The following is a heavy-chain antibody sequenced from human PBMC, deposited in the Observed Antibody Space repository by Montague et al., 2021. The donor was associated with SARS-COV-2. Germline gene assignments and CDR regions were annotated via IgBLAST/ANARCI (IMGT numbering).Heavy chain of an antibody. CDR3: ARDTRIQLWFDRDYYYGMDV. CDR1: GDSVSSNSAA. Sequence: CAISGDSVSSNSAAWNWIGQSPSRGLEWLGRTYYRSKWYNDYAVSVKSRITINPDTSKNQFSLQLNSVTPEDTAVYYCARDTRIQLWFDRDYYYGMDVWGQETTVTVSS. CDR2: TYYRSKWYN. V-gene: IGHV6-1*01. D-gene: IGHD5-18*01. J-gene: IGHJ6*02.